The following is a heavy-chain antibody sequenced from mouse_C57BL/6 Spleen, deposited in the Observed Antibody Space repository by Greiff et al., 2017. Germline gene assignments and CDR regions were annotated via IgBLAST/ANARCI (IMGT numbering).Heavy chain of an antibody. CDR1: GYAFSSSW. V-gene: IGHV1-82*01. Sequence: VQLQQSGPELVKPGASVKISCKASGYAFSSSWMNWVKQRPGKGLEWIGRMYPGDGDTNYNGKFKGKATLTADKSSSTAYMQLSSLTSEDSAVYFCARGDYDGYYPDYWGQGTTLTVSS. CDR2: MYPGDGDT. CDR3: ARGDYDGYYPDY. D-gene: IGHD2-3*01. J-gene: IGHJ2*01.